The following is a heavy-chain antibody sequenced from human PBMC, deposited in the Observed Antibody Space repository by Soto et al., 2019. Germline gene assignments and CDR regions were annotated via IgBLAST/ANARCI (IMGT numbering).Heavy chain of an antibody. CDR2: IYYSGST. CDR3: ARCGRWFGEGENWFDP. D-gene: IGHD3-10*01. CDR1: GGSISSSSYY. V-gene: IGHV4-39*01. Sequence: SETLSLTCTVSGGSISSSSYYWGWIRQPPGKGLEWIGSIYYSGSTYYNPSLKSRVTISVDTSKNQFSLKLSSVTAADTAVYYCARCGRWFGEGENWFDPWGQGTLVTVSS. J-gene: IGHJ5*02.